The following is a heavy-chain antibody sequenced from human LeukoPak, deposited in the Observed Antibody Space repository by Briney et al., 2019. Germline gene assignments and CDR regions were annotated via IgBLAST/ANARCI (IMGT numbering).Heavy chain of an antibody. D-gene: IGHD3-22*01. CDR2: ITSSGAAT. J-gene: IGHJ4*02. CDR1: GFTFSSYA. Sequence: PGGSLRLSCAASGFTFSSYAMSWVRQAPGKGLEWVSSITSSGAATYYADSGRGRFTTSGATSDASLYLKMNSSRAEDTAVYYCAKDRPNYYGSNGHYYKLNGDCWGQGTLVTVSS. CDR3: AKDRPNYYGSNGHYYKLNGDC. V-gene: IGHV3-23*01.